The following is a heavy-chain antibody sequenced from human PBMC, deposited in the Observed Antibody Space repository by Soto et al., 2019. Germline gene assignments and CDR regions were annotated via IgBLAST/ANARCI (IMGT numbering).Heavy chain of an antibody. CDR2: IKPSGGST. J-gene: IGHJ4*02. Sequence: QVQLVQSGAEVKKPGASVKVSCKASGYTFTSYYMHWVRQAPGQGLEWMGIIKPSGGSTSYAQKFQGRVTMTRDTSTRTVYMELSSLRSEDTAVYYCARTLTGYSSGWWGNYFDYSGQGTLVTVSS. D-gene: IGHD6-19*01. CDR1: GYTFTSYY. V-gene: IGHV1-46*01. CDR3: ARTLTGYSSGWWGNYFDY.